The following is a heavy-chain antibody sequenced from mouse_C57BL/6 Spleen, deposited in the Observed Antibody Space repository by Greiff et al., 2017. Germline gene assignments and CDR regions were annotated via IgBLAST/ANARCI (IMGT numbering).Heavy chain of an antibody. V-gene: IGHV5-4*01. Sequence: EVKLMESGGGLVKPGGSLKLSCAASGFTFSSYAMSWVRQTPEKRLEWVATISAGGSYTYYPDNVKGRFTLSRDNATNNLYLQLSHLKSEDTAMYYCARDRTMIMGWYFDVWGTGTTVTVSS. D-gene: IGHD2-4*01. J-gene: IGHJ1*03. CDR1: GFTFSSYA. CDR2: ISAGGSYT. CDR3: ARDRTMIMGWYFDV.